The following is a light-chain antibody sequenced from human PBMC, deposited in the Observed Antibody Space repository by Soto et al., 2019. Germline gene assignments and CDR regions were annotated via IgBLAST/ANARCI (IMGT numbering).Light chain of an antibody. V-gene: IGKV3-20*01. CDR3: QQYGSSPTT. J-gene: IGKJ1*01. Sequence: VVLTQSRGTLSLSPGERATLSFMASQSVSNNYLAWYQQKPVQAPRLLIYGASSRATGIPDRFSGSGSGTDFTLTISRLEPEDFAVYYCQQYGSSPTTFGQGTKVDIK. CDR2: GAS. CDR1: QSVSNNY.